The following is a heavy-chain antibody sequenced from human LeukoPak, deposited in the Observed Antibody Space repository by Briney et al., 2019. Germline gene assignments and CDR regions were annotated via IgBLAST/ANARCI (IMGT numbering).Heavy chain of an antibody. CDR1: GGSLNSINW. CDR2: IYHSGST. CDR3: ATQSSYSSSWYYFDY. Sequence: SETLSLTCAVSGGSLNSINWWTWVRQPPGKGLEWIGEIYHSGSTNYNPSLKSRVTISVDKSKNQFSLKLSSVTAADTAVYYCATQSSYSSSWYYFDYWGQGTLVTVSS. J-gene: IGHJ4*02. V-gene: IGHV4-4*02. D-gene: IGHD6-13*01.